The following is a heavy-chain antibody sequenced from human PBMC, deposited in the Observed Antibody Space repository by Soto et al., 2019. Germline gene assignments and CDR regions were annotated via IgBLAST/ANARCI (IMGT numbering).Heavy chain of an antibody. CDR1: RFTFDDYA. CDR3: AKEGSIAAFFDY. J-gene: IGHJ4*02. D-gene: IGHD6-6*01. Sequence: EVQLVESGGGLVQPGRSLRLSCAASRFTFDDYAMHWVRQAPGKGLEWVSGISWNSGSIGYADSVKGRFTISRDNAKNSLYLQMNSLRAEDTALYYCAKEGSIAAFFDYWGQGTLVTVSS. V-gene: IGHV3-9*01. CDR2: ISWNSGSI.